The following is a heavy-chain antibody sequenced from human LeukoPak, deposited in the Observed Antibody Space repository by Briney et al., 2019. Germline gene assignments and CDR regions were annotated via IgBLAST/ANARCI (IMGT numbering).Heavy chain of an antibody. J-gene: IGHJ4*02. V-gene: IGHV1-69*04. CDR1: GGTFSSYA. CDR3: ATAYGDFRAEGRYFDS. D-gene: IGHD4-17*01. Sequence: SVKVSCKASGGTFSSYAISWVRQAPGQGLEWMGRIIPILGIANYAQKFQGRVTITADKSTSTAYMELSSLRSEDTAVYYCATAYGDFRAEGRYFDSWGQGTLVTVSS. CDR2: IIPILGIA.